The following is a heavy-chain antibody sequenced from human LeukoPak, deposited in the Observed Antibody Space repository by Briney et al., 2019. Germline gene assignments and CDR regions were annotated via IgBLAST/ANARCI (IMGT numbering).Heavy chain of an antibody. J-gene: IGHJ4*02. CDR1: GFTFSTYS. CDR3: ARERFGDFDY. Sequence: PGGSLRLSCAASGFTFSTYSMNWVRQAPGKGLEWVSSISGSSSFIYYADSVKGRFTISRDSAKNSLYLQMNSLRDDDTAVYYCARERFGDFDYGGQGTLVTVSS. D-gene: IGHD3-10*01. CDR2: ISGSSSFI. V-gene: IGHV3-21*01.